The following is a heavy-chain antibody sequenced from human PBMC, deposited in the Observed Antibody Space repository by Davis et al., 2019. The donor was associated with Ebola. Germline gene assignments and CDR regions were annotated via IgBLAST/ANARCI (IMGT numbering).Heavy chain of an antibody. V-gene: IGHV1-3*01. CDR3: ASEVQLWPLVWYGMDV. CDR2: INAGNGNT. CDR1: GYTFTSYA. Sequence: ASVKVSCKASGYTFTSYAMHWVRQAPGQRLEWMGWINAGNGNTKYSQKFQGRVTITRETYASTAYMELSSLRSEDRAVYYCASEVQLWPLVWYGMDVWGQGTTVTVSS. J-gene: IGHJ6*02. D-gene: IGHD6-6*01.